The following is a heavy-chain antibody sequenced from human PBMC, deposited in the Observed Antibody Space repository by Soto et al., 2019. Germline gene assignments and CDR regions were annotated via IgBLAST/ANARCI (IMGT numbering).Heavy chain of an antibody. CDR1: GCTFSSYA. J-gene: IGHJ4*03. CDR3: ARMTTVTNPPVLDI. V-gene: IGHV3-30-3*01. D-gene: IGHD4-17*01. Sequence: PVGSLRLSCAASGCTFSSYAMHWVRHSPGKGLEWVAVISYDGSNKYYADSVKGRFTISRDNSKNTLYLQMNSLRAEDTAVYYCARMTTVTNPPVLDIWGQGTLVTVSS. CDR2: ISYDGSNK.